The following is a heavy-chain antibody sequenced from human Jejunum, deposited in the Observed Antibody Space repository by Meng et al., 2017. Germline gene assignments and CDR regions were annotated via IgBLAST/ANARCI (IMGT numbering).Heavy chain of an antibody. D-gene: IGHD2-8*02. J-gene: IGHJ4*02. Sequence: QMQLQESGPGLGKPAGTRSRTGAGSGGAIHSLHWLHWVRQPPGKGLEWIGEVYHSGSANYNPSLKSRVTISVDKSKNQFSLKLTSVTAADTAVYYCARVADGTGAPYDYWGQGTLVTVSS. V-gene: IGHV4-4*02. CDR3: ARVADGTGAPYDY. CDR1: GGAIHSLHW. CDR2: VYHSGSA.